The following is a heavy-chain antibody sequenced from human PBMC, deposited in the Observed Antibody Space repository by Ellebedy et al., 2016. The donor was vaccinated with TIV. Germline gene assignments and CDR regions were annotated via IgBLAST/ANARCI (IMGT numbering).Heavy chain of an antibody. J-gene: IGHJ6*02. CDR1: GFTFSDYS. V-gene: IGHV3-64D*06. CDR2: IRSSGGTT. Sequence: GGSLRLXCAASGFTFSDYSMLWVRQAPGQGLDYVSAIRSSGGTTYYADSVKGRFTISRDNSKNTLYLQMSSLRAEDTAVYYCVKDSYVTDVWGQGTTVTVSS. CDR3: VKDSYVTDV.